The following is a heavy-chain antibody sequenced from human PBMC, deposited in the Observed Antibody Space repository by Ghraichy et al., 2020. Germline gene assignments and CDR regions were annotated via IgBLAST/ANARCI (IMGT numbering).Heavy chain of an antibody. V-gene: IGHV2-5*02. J-gene: IGHJ4*02. CDR1: GFSLSTRGVG. CDR3: AHRRPLGTSWSCGCFDY. Sequence: SGPTLVQPTQTLTLTYTFSGFSLSTRGVGVGWIRQPPGKALEWLALIYWDDDKFYSPSLKTMLTITKDTSKNQVGPTITYMDPVDTATYFCAHRRPLGTSWSCGCFDYWGQGTLVTVSS. CDR2: IYWDDDK. D-gene: IGHD5-12*01.